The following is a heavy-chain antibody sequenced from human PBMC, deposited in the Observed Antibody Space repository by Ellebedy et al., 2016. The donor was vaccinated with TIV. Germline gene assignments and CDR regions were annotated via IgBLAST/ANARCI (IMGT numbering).Heavy chain of an antibody. CDR1: GGSISSSSSY. CDR3: ARDPHDYGDYGWFDP. V-gene: IGHV4-39*07. Sequence: MPSETLSLTCTVSGGSISSSSSYWGWIRQPPGKGLEWIGSIYYSGSTYYNPSLKSRVTISVDTSKNQFSLKLSSVTAADTAVYYCARDPHDYGDYGWFDPWGQGTLVTVSS. J-gene: IGHJ5*02. CDR2: IYYSGST. D-gene: IGHD4-17*01.